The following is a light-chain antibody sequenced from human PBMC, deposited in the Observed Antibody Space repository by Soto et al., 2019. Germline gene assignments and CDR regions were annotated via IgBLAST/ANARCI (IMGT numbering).Light chain of an antibody. CDR2: ANS. Sequence: QSVLTQPPSVSGAPGQRVTISCTGSSSNTGAGYDVHWYQHLPGTAPKLLIYANSNRPSGVPDRFSGSKSGTSASLAITGLQAEDEADYYCQSYDSTLSVVFGGGTQLTVL. CDR3: QSYDSTLSVV. CDR1: SSNTGAGYD. J-gene: IGLJ2*01. V-gene: IGLV1-40*01.